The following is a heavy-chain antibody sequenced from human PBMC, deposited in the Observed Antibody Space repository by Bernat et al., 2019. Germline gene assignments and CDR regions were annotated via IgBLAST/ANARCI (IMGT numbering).Heavy chain of an antibody. CDR3: ARRGDWLLLDY. CDR1: GYSFTNYW. J-gene: IGHJ4*02. CDR2: SYPGDSDT. Sequence: EVQLVQSGAEVKKPGESLKISCKGSGYSFTNYWIGWVRQLPGKGLEWMGISYPGDSDTRYSPSFQDRVTISADKSISTSYLQSGGLKASDTAIYYCARRGDWLLLDYWGQGTLVTVSS. V-gene: IGHV5-51*03. D-gene: IGHD3-9*01.